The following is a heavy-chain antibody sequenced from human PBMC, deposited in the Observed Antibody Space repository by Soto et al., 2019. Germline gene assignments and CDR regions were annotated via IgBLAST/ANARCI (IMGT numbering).Heavy chain of an antibody. V-gene: IGHV4-59*01. CDR3: ARGAKGGYSSGWDFDY. Sequence: SETLSLTCTVSGGSIIRYYWSWILQPPWRGLEWIGYIYYSGSTNYNPSLKSRVTISVDTSKNQFSLKLSSVTAADTAVYYCARGAKGGYSSGWDFDYWGQGTLVTVSS. D-gene: IGHD6-19*01. CDR1: GGSIIRYY. J-gene: IGHJ4*02. CDR2: IYYSGST.